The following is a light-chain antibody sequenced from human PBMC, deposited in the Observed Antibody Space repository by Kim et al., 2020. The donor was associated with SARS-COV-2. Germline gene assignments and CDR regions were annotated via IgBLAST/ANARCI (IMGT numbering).Light chain of an antibody. CDR1: QKIASRY. V-gene: IGKV3-20*01. CDR2: GAS. CDR3: QQYGDSLSLT. J-gene: IGKJ4*01. Sequence: PGERATLSCRARQKIASRYLAWCQQRPGQAPRLLMSGASSRATGVPDRFSGSGSGTDFTLTITRLEPEDFAVYYCQQYGDSLSLTFGGGTKVDIK.